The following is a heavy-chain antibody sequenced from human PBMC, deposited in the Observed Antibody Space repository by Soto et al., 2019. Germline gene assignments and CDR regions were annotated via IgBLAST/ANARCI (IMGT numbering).Heavy chain of an antibody. V-gene: IGHV1-18*04. J-gene: IGHJ5*02. CDR3: ARDRIYCTNGVCSGAWFDP. CDR2: ISAYNGNT. Sequence: GASVKVSCKASGYTFTSYGISWVRQAPGQGLEWMGWISAYNGNTNYAQKLQGRVTMTTDTSTSTAYMELRSLRSVDTAVYYCARDRIYCTNGVCSGAWFDPWGQGTLVTVSS. D-gene: IGHD2-8*01. CDR1: GYTFTSYG.